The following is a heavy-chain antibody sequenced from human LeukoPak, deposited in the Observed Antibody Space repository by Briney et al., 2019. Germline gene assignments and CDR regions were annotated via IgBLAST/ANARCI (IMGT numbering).Heavy chain of an antibody. Sequence: PSETLSLTCTVSGGSVSSGSYYWSWIRQPPGKGLEWIGEIYHSGSTNYNPSLKSRVTISVDKSKNQFSLKLSSVTAADTAVYYCARVVAVADDFDYWGQGTLVTVSS. CDR3: ARVVAVADDFDY. D-gene: IGHD6-19*01. CDR2: IYHSGST. V-gene: IGHV4-39*07. J-gene: IGHJ4*02. CDR1: GGSVSSGSYY.